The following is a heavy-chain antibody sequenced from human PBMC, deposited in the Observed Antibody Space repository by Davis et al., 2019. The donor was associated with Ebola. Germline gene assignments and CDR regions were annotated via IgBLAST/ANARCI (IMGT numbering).Heavy chain of an antibody. D-gene: IGHD6-19*01. V-gene: IGHV4-34*01. J-gene: IGHJ6*02. CDR2: INHSGST. CDR3: ARGTDSSSYYYGMDV. Sequence: SETLSLTCAVYGGSFSGYYWSWIRQPPGKGLEWIGEINHSGSTNYNPSLKSRVTISVDTSKNQFSLKLSSVTAADTAVYYCARGTDSSSYYYGMDVWGQGTTVTVSS. CDR1: GGSFSGYY.